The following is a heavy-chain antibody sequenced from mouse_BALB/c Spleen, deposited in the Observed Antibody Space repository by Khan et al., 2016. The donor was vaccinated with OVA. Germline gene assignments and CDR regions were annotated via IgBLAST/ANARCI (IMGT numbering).Heavy chain of an antibody. CDR3: TRSGYGAFAY. J-gene: IGHJ3*01. V-gene: IGHV1S81*02. D-gene: IGHD1-1*02. CDR2: INPSNGGT. Sequence: QVQLQQSGAELVKPGASVRLSCKASGYTFISYYLYWVKQRPGHGLEWIGDINPSNGGTNFNENFKTKATLTVDKSSSTAYMQLSSLTSEDSAVYYCTRSGYGAFAYWGQGTLVTVSA. CDR1: GYTFISYY.